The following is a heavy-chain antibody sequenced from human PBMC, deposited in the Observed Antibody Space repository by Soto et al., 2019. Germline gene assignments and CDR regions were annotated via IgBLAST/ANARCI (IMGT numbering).Heavy chain of an antibody. V-gene: IGHV3-74*01. Sequence: GGSLSLSCAASGFTFSNYWMHWVRQAPGKGLVWVSRINSDGSSASYADSVKGRFTISRDNAKNTLYLQMNSLRAEDTAVYYCARDTLELLYYFDYWGQGTLVTVSS. D-gene: IGHD1-7*01. CDR3: ARDTLELLYYFDY. CDR1: GFTFSNYW. J-gene: IGHJ4*02. CDR2: INSDGSSA.